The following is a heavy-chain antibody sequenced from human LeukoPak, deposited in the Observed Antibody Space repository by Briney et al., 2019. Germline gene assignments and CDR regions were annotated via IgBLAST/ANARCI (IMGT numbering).Heavy chain of an antibody. CDR2: IYYSGST. V-gene: IGHV4-30-4*08. D-gene: IGHD2-2*02. CDR3: AREILVVVPAAILDWFDP. CDR1: GGSISSGDYY. Sequence: SQTLSLTCTVSGGSISSGDYYWSWLRQPPGKGLEWIGYIYYSGSTYYNPSLKSRVTISVDTSKNQFSLKLSSVTAADTAVYYCAREILVVVPAAILDWFDPWGQGTLVTVSS. J-gene: IGHJ5*02.